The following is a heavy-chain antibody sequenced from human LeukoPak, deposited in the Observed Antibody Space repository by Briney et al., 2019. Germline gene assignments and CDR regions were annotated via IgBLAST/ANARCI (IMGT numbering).Heavy chain of an antibody. J-gene: IGHJ3*02. CDR1: GFTFSSYA. Sequence: GGSLRLSCAASGFTFSSYAMHWVRQAPGKGLEWVAVIWYDGSNKYYADSVKGRFTISRDNSKNTLYLQMNSLRAEDTAVYYCARDCGGDCYEAFDIWGQGTMVTVSS. V-gene: IGHV3-33*08. CDR2: IWYDGSNK. D-gene: IGHD2-21*02. CDR3: ARDCGGDCYEAFDI.